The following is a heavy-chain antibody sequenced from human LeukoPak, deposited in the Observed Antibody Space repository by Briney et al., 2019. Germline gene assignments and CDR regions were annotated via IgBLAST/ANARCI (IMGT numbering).Heavy chain of an antibody. CDR2: IIPIFGTA. CDR1: GGTFSSYA. D-gene: IGHD2-21*02. J-gene: IGHJ5*02. Sequence: SVKVSCKASGGTFSSYAISWVRQAPGQGLEWMGGIIPIFGTANYAQKFQGRVTITADKSTSTAYMELSSLRSEDTAVYYCAREKKEYCGGDRKGAWFDPWGQGTLVTVSS. V-gene: IGHV1-69*06. CDR3: AREKKEYCGGDRKGAWFDP.